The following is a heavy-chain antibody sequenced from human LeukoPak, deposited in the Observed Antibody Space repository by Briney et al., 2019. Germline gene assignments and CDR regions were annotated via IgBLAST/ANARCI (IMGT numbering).Heavy chain of an antibody. J-gene: IGHJ4*02. CDR2: ISGSGGST. CDR1: GFTFSSYS. Sequence: GGSLRLSCAASGFTFSSYSMNWVRQAPGKGLEWVSAISGSGGSTYYADSVKGRFTISRDNSKNTLYLQMNSLRAEDTAVYYCAKPYYDSSGYHCWGQGTLVTVSS. D-gene: IGHD3-22*01. V-gene: IGHV3-23*01. CDR3: AKPYYDSSGYHC.